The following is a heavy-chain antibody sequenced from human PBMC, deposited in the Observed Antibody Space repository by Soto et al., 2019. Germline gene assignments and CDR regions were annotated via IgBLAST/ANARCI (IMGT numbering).Heavy chain of an antibody. CDR3: ARDLSKDAI. V-gene: IGHV3-74*01. CDR2: LSSDGGTT. CDR1: GFTFSTYY. J-gene: IGHJ3*02. Sequence: EVQLVESGGGFVQPGGSLRLSCAASGFTFSTYYMHWVRQAPGKGLLWVSRLSSDGGTTSYADSVKGRFTISRDNAKNTLYLQMNSLRAEDTAVYFCARDLSKDAIWGQGTMVTVSS.